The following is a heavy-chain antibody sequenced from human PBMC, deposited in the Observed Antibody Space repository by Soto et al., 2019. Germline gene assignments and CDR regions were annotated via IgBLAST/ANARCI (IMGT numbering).Heavy chain of an antibody. D-gene: IGHD1-26*01. CDR2: INAGNGNT. Sequence: ASVKVSCKASGYTFTSYAMHWVRQAPGQRLERMGWINAGNGNTKYSQKFQGRVTITRDTSASTAYMELSSLRSEDTALYFFASSATTADYYYGMDVWGQGTTVTVSS. V-gene: IGHV1-3*01. CDR1: GYTFTSYA. J-gene: IGHJ6*02. CDR3: ASSATTADYYYGMDV.